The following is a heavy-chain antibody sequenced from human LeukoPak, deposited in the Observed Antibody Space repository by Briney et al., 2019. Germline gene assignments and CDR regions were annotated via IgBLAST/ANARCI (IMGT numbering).Heavy chain of an antibody. V-gene: IGHV4-39*01. J-gene: IGHJ4*02. D-gene: IGHD3-10*01. CDR2: IYYSGST. Sequence: SETLSLTCTVSGGSISSSSYSWGWIRQPPGKGLEWIGRIYYSGSTYYNPSLKSRVTISVDTSQNQFSLKLSSVTAADTAVYYCARLEYYYQHRFDYWGQGTLVTVSS. CDR3: ARLEYYYQHRFDY. CDR1: GGSISSSSYS.